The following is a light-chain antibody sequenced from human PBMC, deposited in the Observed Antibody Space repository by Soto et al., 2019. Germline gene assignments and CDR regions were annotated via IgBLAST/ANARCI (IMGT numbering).Light chain of an antibody. CDR3: AAWDDSLSGWV. CDR1: SSNIGSNY. CDR2: SNN. Sequence: QPVLTQPPSASGTPGQRVTISCSGSSSNIGSNYVYWYQQLPGTAPKLLIYSNNQRPSGVTDRFSGSKSGTSASLAISGLRSEDEADYYCAAWDDSLSGWVFGGGTKLTVL. V-gene: IGLV1-47*02. J-gene: IGLJ3*02.